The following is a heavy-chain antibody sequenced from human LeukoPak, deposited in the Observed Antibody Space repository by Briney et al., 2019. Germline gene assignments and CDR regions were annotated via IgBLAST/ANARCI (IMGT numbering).Heavy chain of an antibody. D-gene: IGHD3-10*01. J-gene: IGHJ6*03. CDR3: ARTPNFYGSGIFYMDV. Sequence: SETLSLTCTVSGGSISSGSYYWSWIRQPAGKGLEWIGRIYTSGSTNYNPSLKSRVTISVDTSKNQFSLKLSSVTAADTAVYYCARTPNFYGSGIFYMDVWGKGTTVTISS. CDR1: GGSISSGSYY. V-gene: IGHV4-61*02. CDR2: IYTSGST.